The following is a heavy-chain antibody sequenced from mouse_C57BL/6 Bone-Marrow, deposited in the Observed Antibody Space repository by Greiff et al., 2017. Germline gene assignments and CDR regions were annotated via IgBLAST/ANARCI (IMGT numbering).Heavy chain of an antibody. D-gene: IGHD3-2*02. J-gene: IGHJ4*01. V-gene: IGHV1-36*01. CDR1: GFTFTDYY. CDR2: VYPYNGGT. CDR3: ARRAQATYYAMDY. Sequence: VHVKQSGPVLVKPGPSVKISCKASGFTFTDYYMHWVKQSHGKSLEWIGLVYPYNGGTSYNQKFKGKATLTVDTSSSTAYMELNSLTSEDSAVYYCARRAQATYYAMDYWGQGTSVTVSS.